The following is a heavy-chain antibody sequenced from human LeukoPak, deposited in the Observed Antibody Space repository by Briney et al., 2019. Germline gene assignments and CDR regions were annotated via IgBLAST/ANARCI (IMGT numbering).Heavy chain of an antibody. CDR2: IYHSGST. V-gene: IGHV4-38-2*01. Sequence: PSETLSLTCAVSGYSISSDYYWGWIRQPPGKGLEWIGSIYHSGSTYYNPSLKSRVTISVDTSKNQFSLKLSSVTAADTAVYYCARLLYDFWSGYYWFDPWGQGTLVTVSS. CDR3: ARLLYDFWSGYYWFDP. CDR1: GYSISSDYY. J-gene: IGHJ5*02. D-gene: IGHD3-3*01.